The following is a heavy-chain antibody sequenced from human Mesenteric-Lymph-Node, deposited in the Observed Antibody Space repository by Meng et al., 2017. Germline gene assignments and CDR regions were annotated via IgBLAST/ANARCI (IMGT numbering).Heavy chain of an antibody. Sequence: QVQLQESGPGLVKPSDTLSLTCAVSGYSISSSNWWGWIRQPSGKGLEWIGYIHDSGSTYYNPSLKSRVTISADTSKNQFSLKLSSVTAADTAVYYCARASYGSGSPLGESWFDPWGQGTLVTVSS. D-gene: IGHD3-10*01. CDR3: ARASYGSGSPLGESWFDP. CDR1: GYSISSSNW. V-gene: IGHV4-28*03. J-gene: IGHJ5*02. CDR2: IHDSGST.